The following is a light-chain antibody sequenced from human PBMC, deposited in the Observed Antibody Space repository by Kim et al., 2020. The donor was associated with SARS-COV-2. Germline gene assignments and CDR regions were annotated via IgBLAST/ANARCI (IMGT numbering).Light chain of an antibody. V-gene: IGKV3-20*01. CDR1: QSVSNNY. CDR2: SVS. Sequence: EIVLTQSPGTLSLSHGERATLSCRASQSVSNNYLAWYQQKPGQAPRLLIYSVSKRATGIPDRFSGCGSGTDFTLTISRLEPEDFVVYLCQYYGRSLYTFGQGTKLEI. CDR3: QYYGRSLYT. J-gene: IGKJ2*01.